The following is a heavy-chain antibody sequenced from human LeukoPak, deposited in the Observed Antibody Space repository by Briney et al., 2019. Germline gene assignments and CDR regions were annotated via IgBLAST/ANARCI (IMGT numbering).Heavy chain of an antibody. CDR3: ARDSRGGGPDFDY. V-gene: IGHV4-30-2*01. Sequence: PSETLSLTCSVSGGSITSGGYLWSWIRQPPRGGLEWIGYISHSGTTDYNPSLKGRVSMSVDLSKNQFSLKLNSVTAADTAVYYCARDSRGGGPDFDYWGQGTLVTVSS. J-gene: IGHJ4*02. D-gene: IGHD3-16*01. CDR1: GGSITSGGYL. CDR2: ISHSGTT.